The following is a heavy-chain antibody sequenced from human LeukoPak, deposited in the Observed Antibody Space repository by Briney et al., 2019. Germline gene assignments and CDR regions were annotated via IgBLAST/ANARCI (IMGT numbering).Heavy chain of an antibody. CDR2: ISSSSSYI. D-gene: IGHD7-27*01. V-gene: IGHV3-21*04. CDR1: GFTFSTYT. CDR3: AKTILTGDLY. Sequence: GGSLRLSCAASGFTFSTYTMNWVRQAPGKGLEWVSSISSSSSYIYYADSLKGRFTISRDNAKNSLYLQVNSLRAEDTAVYYCAKTILTGDLYWGQGTLVTVS. J-gene: IGHJ4*02.